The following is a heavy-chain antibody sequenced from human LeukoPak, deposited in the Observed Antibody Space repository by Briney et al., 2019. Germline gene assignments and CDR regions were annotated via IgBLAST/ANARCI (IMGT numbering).Heavy chain of an antibody. CDR2: INPNSGGT. CDR3: ARASLGDSSAYYQRPYWYFDL. D-gene: IGHD3-22*01. J-gene: IGHJ2*01. V-gene: IGHV1-2*02. Sequence: GASVKVSCKASGYTFTANYTHWVRQAPGQGLEWMGWINPNSGGTDYAQKFLGRVTMTRDTSISTAYMELSRLTSDDTAVYYCARASLGDSSAYYQRPYWYFDLWGRGTLVTVSS. CDR1: GYTFTANY.